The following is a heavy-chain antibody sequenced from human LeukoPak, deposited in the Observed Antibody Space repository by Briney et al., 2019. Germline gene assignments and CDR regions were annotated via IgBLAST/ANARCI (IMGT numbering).Heavy chain of an antibody. CDR2: ISSSGTTI. CDR1: GFTFSSYE. D-gene: IGHD6-13*01. CDR3: ARDSEQLGYYYYYMDV. J-gene: IGHJ6*03. Sequence: GGSLRLSCAASGFTFSSYEMSWVRQAPGKGLEWVSYISSSGTTIYYADSVKGRFTISRDNSKNTLYLQMNSLRAEDTAVYYCARDSEQLGYYYYYMDVWGKGTTVTVSS. V-gene: IGHV3-48*03.